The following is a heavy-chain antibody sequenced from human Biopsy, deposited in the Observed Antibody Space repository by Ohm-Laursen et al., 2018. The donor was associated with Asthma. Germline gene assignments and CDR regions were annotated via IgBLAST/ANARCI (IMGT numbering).Heavy chain of an antibody. D-gene: IGHD6-19*01. CDR1: GYTFTSYT. Sequence: ASVKVSCKASGYTFTSYTITWVRQAPGQGLEWMGWISPDSGNTNYAQKLQGRVTMTTDTSTSTACMELRSLRSDDTAVYYCARTLAAADSYDYWGQGTLVTVSS. J-gene: IGHJ4*02. CDR3: ARTLAAADSYDY. CDR2: ISPDSGNT. V-gene: IGHV1-18*01.